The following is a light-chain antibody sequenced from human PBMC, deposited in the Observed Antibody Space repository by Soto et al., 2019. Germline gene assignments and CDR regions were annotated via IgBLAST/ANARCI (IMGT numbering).Light chain of an antibody. Sequence: EVVLTQSPGTLSLSPGEGATIYCRASQSVSSNLAWYQQKPGQAPRLIIYGASSRATGIPDRFSGSGSGTGFTLTISRLEPEDVAVYYCQQYGSSPRTFGQGTKVDI. CDR3: QQYGSSPRT. CDR1: QSVSSN. J-gene: IGKJ1*01. V-gene: IGKV3-20*01. CDR2: GAS.